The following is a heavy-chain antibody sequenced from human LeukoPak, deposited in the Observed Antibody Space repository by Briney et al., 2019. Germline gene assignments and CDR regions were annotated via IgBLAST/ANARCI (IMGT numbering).Heavy chain of an antibody. CDR3: ARYPYVWGSYRFPQPY. J-gene: IGHJ4*02. Sequence: PSETLSLTCTVSGGSISSGDYYWRWIRQPPGTGLEWIGYIYYSGSTYYNPSLKSRFTISVDTSKNQFSLKLSSVTAADTAVYYCARYPYVWGSYRFPQPYWGQGTLVTVSS. V-gene: IGHV4-30-4*01. CDR1: GGSISSGDYY. D-gene: IGHD3-16*02. CDR2: IYYSGST.